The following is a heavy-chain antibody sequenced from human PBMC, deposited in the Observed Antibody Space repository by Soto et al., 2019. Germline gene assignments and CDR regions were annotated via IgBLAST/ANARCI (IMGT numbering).Heavy chain of an antibody. J-gene: IGHJ5*02. V-gene: IGHV3-53*01. CDR3: AKITMIVVVTPAAFDP. Sequence: GGSLRLSCAASGFTVSNNYMTWVRQAPGKGLEWVSVLYIGGSTYYADSVKGRFTISRDNSKNTLYLQMNSLRAEDTAVYYCAKITMIVVVTPAAFDPWGQGTLVTVSS. CDR1: GFTVSNNY. D-gene: IGHD3-22*01. CDR2: LYIGGST.